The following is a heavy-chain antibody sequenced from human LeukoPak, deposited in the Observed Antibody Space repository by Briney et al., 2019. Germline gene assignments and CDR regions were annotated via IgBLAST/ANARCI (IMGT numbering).Heavy chain of an antibody. Sequence: GGSLRLSCAASGFIFSSYSMNWVRQAPGKGLQWISYISSSNNTIYYADSVKGRFTISRDNAKNSLYLQMNSLRAEDTAVYYCARGLHPSYYYYYMDVWGKGTTVTVSS. CDR3: ARGLHPSYYYYYMDV. CDR1: GFIFSSYS. CDR2: ISSSNNTI. J-gene: IGHJ6*03. V-gene: IGHV3-48*04. D-gene: IGHD4-11*01.